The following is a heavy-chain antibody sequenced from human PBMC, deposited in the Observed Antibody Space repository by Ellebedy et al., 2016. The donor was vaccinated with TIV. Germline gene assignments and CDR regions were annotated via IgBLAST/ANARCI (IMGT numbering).Heavy chain of an antibody. CDR2: ISRSGDST. Sequence: GGSLRLSXTAPGFTFSSYVMSWVRQAPGKGLKWVSGISRSGDSTYYADSVKGRFTISRDKPKNTLYLQMNSLRAEDTAVYYCAKDRDDDGDYVFDSWGQGILVTVSS. D-gene: IGHD4-17*01. CDR3: AKDRDDDGDYVFDS. CDR1: GFTFSSYV. J-gene: IGHJ4*02. V-gene: IGHV3-23*01.